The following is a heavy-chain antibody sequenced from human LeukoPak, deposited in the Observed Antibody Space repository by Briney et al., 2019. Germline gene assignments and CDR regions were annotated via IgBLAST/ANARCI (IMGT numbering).Heavy chain of an antibody. D-gene: IGHD1-26*01. V-gene: IGHV3-23*01. CDR3: ARDGVGATTIDY. CDR2: ISGSGGST. CDR1: GFTFSSYA. J-gene: IGHJ4*02. Sequence: PGGSLRLSCAASGFTFSSYAMSWVRQAPGKGLEWVSAISGSGGSTYYADSVKGRFTISRDNSKNTLYLQMNSLRAEDTAVYYCARDGVGATTIDYWGQGTLVTVSS.